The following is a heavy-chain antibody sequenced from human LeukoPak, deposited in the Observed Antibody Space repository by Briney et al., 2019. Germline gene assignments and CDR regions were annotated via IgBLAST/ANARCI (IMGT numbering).Heavy chain of an antibody. CDR2: IHLSDFEI. J-gene: IGHJ4*02. CDR1: GYNLMSYW. V-gene: IGHV5-51*01. Sequence: GESLKISCKGSGYNLMSYWIGWARQMPGKGLEWVAFIHLSDFEIRYRPSFQGQVTISADNSISTAYLQWRSLKASDTAMYYCARQWVDDVFDYWGQGTLVTVSS. D-gene: IGHD1-1*01. CDR3: ARQWVDDVFDY.